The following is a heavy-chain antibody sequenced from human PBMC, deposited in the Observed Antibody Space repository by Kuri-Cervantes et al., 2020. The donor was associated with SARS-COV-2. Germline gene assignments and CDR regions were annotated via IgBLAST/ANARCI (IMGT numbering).Heavy chain of an antibody. CDR3: ARDKGSGSYRWFDP. V-gene: IGHV4-34*01. CDR2: INHSGST. J-gene: IGHJ5*02. Sequence: GSLRLSCAVYGGSFSGYYWSWIRQPPGKGLEWIGEINHSGSTNYNPSLKSRVTMSVDTSKNQFSLKLSSVTAADTAVYYCARDKGSGSYRWFDPWGQGTLVTVSS. D-gene: IGHD1-26*01. CDR1: GGSFSGYY.